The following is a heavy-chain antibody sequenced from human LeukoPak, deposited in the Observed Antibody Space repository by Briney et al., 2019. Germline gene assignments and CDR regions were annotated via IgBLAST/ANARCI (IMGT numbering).Heavy chain of an antibody. CDR1: GYTFTSYG. D-gene: IGHD6-19*01. CDR3: ARVRLAVAGTYYYYYMDV. Sequence: SVKVSCKASGYTFTSYGISWVRQAPGQGLEWMGGIIPIFGTANYAQKFQGRVTITADKSTSTAYMELSSLRSEDTAVYYCARVRLAVAGTYYYYYMDVWGKGTTVTVSS. CDR2: IIPIFGTA. V-gene: IGHV1-69*06. J-gene: IGHJ6*03.